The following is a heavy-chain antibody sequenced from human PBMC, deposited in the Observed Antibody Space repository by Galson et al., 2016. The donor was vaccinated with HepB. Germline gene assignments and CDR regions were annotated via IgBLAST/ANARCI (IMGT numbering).Heavy chain of an antibody. V-gene: IGHV3-30*03. CDR1: GFTFSDYG. Sequence: SLRLSCAVSGFTFSDYGMHWVRQAPGKGLEWVAVISYDGSNEEYADSVRGRFTISRDNSKNTVFLQMNSLRVEDTAVYYCSRPDSAIFRIYDSTAYSDYWGQGTLVIVSS. CDR2: ISYDGSNE. CDR3: SRPDSAIFRIYDSTAYSDY. D-gene: IGHD3-22*01. J-gene: IGHJ4*02.